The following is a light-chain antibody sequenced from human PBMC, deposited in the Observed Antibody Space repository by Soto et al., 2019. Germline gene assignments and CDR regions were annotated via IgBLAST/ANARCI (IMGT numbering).Light chain of an antibody. CDR1: SSNIGTSS. CDR3: AAWDDSRNGHV. Sequence: QSVLTQPHSASGTPGQRVTISCSGSSSNIGTSSVHWFQHLPGTAPKLLISTTNQRPSGVPERFSGSKSGTSASLAIRGLQSEDAADYYCAAWDDSRNGHVFGTGTPLTVL. V-gene: IGLV1-44*01. J-gene: IGLJ1*01. CDR2: TTN.